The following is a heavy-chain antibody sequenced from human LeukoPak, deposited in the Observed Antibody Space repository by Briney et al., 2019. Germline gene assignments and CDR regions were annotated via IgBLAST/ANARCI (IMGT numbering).Heavy chain of an antibody. CDR1: GFTFTSSA. CDR3: AARYYYDSSGYRLIGY. D-gene: IGHD3-22*01. V-gene: IGHV1-58*01. Sequence: SVKVSCKASGFTFTSSAVQWVRQARGQRLEWIGWIVVGSGNTNYAQKFQERVTITRDMSTSTAYMELSSLRSEDTAVYYCAARYYYDSSGYRLIGYWGQGTLVTVSS. CDR2: IVVGSGNT. J-gene: IGHJ4*02.